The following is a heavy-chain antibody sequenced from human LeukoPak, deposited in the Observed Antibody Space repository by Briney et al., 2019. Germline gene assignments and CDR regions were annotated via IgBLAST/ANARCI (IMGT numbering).Heavy chain of an antibody. Sequence: GASVKVSCKASGYTFIDYYFNWVRQAPGQGPEWMGRINVKSGATDYAQKFQGRVTVTRDTSISTAYMELSNLRSDDTAVYYCARVGRESSTGWLDYWGQGTLVTVSS. D-gene: IGHD6-19*01. CDR3: ARVGRESSTGWLDY. CDR2: INVKSGAT. J-gene: IGHJ4*02. CDR1: GYTFIDYY. V-gene: IGHV1-2*06.